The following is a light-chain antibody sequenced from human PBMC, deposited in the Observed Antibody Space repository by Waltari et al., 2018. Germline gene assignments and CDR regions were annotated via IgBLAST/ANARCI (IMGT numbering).Light chain of an antibody. CDR1: QSINSW. J-gene: IGKJ2*01. CDR2: KAS. CDR3: QQYDSFPYT. Sequence: DIQMTQSPSTLSAPIGDRVTFTCRASQSINSWLAWYQQKPGKAPKLLIYKASNLDSGVPSRFSGSGSGTEFTVTISSLQPDDLATYYCQQYDSFPYTFGQGTKLEIK. V-gene: IGKV1-5*03.